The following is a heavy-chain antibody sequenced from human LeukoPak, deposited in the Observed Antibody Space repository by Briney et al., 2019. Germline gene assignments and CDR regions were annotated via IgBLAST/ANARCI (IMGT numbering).Heavy chain of an antibody. J-gene: IGHJ6*02. CDR3: ASPYSPYYYYGMDV. D-gene: IGHD2-15*01. CDR2: FIPILDIP. CDR1: GGTFSNYA. Sequence: GSSVKVSCKSSGGTFSNYAISWVRPAPGQGLEWMGRFIPILDIPNYAERFQGRVTITADKSTSTADMELSSLRSEDTAVYYWASPYSPYYYYGMDVWGQGTTVTVSS. V-gene: IGHV1-69*04.